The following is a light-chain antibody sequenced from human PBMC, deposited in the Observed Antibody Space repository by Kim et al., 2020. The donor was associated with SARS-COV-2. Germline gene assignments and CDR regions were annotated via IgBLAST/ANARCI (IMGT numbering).Light chain of an antibody. CDR1: KLGDKY. V-gene: IGLV3-1*01. CDR2: RDS. J-gene: IGLJ2*01. CDR3: QVWDSRTLV. Sequence: SVAPGQTASIPCWGNKLGDKYAYWYQQKPGQAPVLVIYRDSKRPSGIPERLSGSNSGNTATLTISGAEAIDEGDYYCQVWDSRTLVFGAGTQLTVL.